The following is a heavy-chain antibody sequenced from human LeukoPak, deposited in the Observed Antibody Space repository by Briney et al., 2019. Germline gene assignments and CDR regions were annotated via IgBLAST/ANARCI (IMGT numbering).Heavy chain of an antibody. J-gene: IGHJ4*02. D-gene: IGHD3-10*01. Sequence: VASVKVSCKASGYTFSSYGINWVRQAPGQGLEWMGWISAYNGDTNYAQKLQDRVTMTTDTSTSTAFMELRSLRSDDTAVFYCARGGYYGSGSFPDYWGQGTLVTVSS. V-gene: IGHV1-18*01. CDR1: GYTFSSYG. CDR2: ISAYNGDT. CDR3: ARGGYYGSGSFPDY.